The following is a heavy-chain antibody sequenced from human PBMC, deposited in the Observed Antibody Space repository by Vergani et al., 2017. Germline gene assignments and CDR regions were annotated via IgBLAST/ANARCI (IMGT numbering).Heavy chain of an antibody. J-gene: IGHJ4*02. Sequence: QVQLVQFGAEVKKPGASVKVSCKASGYTFTSYYMHWVRQAPGQGLEWMGIINPSGGSTSYAQKFQGRVTMTRDTSTSTVYMELSSQRSEDTAVYYCAIEYSSGWWGFDYWGQGTLVTVSS. CDR3: AIEYSSGWWGFDY. CDR2: INPSGGST. D-gene: IGHD6-19*01. CDR1: GYTFTSYY. V-gene: IGHV1-46*03.